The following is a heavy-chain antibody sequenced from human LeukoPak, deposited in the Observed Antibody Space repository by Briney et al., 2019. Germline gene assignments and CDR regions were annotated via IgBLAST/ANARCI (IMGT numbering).Heavy chain of an antibody. CDR2: ITGSGGNT. CDR3: AKWGDYDVLTGYYVSDY. V-gene: IGHV3-23*01. D-gene: IGHD3-9*01. Sequence: GGSLRLSCAASGFTFSNYAMSWVRQAPGKGLEWVSAITGSGGNTYYADSVKGRFTTSRDNSKNTVFLQMNSLRAEDTAVYYCAKWGDYDVLTGYYVSDYWGQGTLVTVSS. CDR1: GFTFSNYA. J-gene: IGHJ4*02.